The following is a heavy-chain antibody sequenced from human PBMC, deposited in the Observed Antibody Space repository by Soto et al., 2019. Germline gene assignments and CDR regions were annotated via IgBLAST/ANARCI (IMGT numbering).Heavy chain of an antibody. J-gene: IGHJ4*02. CDR1: GFTFSSYG. CDR2: ISYDGSNK. D-gene: IGHD5-18*01. Sequence: QVQLVESGGGVVQPGRSLRLSCAASGFTFSSYGMHWVRQAPGKGLEWVAVISYDGSNKYYADSVKGRFTISRDNSKNTLYLQMNCLRAGYMAVYYCAKDRVDTAMVTWLDYWGQGTLVTVSS. CDR3: AKDRVDTAMVTWLDY. V-gene: IGHV3-30*18.